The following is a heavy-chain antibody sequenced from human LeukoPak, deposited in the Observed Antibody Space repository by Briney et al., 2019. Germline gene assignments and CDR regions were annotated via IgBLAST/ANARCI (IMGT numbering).Heavy chain of an antibody. D-gene: IGHD2-2*01. Sequence: SETLSLTCAVYGGSFRGYYWSWIRQPPGKGLEWIGEINHSGSTNYNPSLKSRVTISVDTSKKQFSLNLNSVTAADTAVYYCARMPRFDPWGQGTLVTVSS. CDR1: GGSFRGYY. J-gene: IGHJ5*02. V-gene: IGHV4-34*01. CDR3: ARMPRFDP. CDR2: INHSGST.